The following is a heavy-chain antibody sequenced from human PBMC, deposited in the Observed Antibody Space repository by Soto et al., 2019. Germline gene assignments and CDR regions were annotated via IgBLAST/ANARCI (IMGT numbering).Heavy chain of an antibody. J-gene: IGHJ4*02. CDR1: GESFSGYH. CDR3: ARGGYNYAYYLLPLDY. V-gene: IGHV4-34*01. CDR2: INHNGNT. D-gene: IGHD5-18*01. Sequence: PLETLSLTCADFGESFSGYHWSWIRQPPGKGLELIGEINHNGNTNYNPSLKSRVTISVDTSKHQFSLKLTSVTAADTAVYYCARGGYNYAYYLLPLDYWGQGTLVTVSS.